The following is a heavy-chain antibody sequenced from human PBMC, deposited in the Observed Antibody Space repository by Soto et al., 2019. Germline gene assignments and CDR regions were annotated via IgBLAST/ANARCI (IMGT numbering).Heavy chain of an antibody. CDR1: GFTFSSYS. D-gene: IGHD6-13*01. CDR3: ARGPRGYSSSWIFDY. CDR2: ISSSSSYI. V-gene: IGHV3-21*01. J-gene: IGHJ4*02. Sequence: LRLSCAASGFTFSSYSMNWVRQAPGKGLEWVSSISSSSSYIYYADSVEGRFTISRDNAKNSLYLQMNSLRAEDTAVYYCARGPRGYSSSWIFDYWGQGTLVTVSS.